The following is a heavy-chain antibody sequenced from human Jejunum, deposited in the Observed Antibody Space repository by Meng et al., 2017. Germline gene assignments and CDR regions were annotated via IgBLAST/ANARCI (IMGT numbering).Heavy chain of an antibody. Sequence: QVKLVESGGGVVQPGRSLRLSCAASGFTLTTYAMHWVRQAPGKGLEWVAALWYDGSKDYYTDSVKGRFTISRDTSKNTLYLQMNSLRAEDTAVYYCAKSGWDYWYFDLWGRGALVTVSS. CDR1: GFTLTTYA. V-gene: IGHV3-33*06. D-gene: IGHD1-26*01. CDR2: LWYDGSKD. J-gene: IGHJ2*01. CDR3: AKSGWDYWYFDL.